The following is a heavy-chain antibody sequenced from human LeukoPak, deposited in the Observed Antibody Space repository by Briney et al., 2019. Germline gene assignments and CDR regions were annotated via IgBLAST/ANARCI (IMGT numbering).Heavy chain of an antibody. Sequence: PGGSLRLSCAASGFTFSSYEMNWVRQAPGKGLEWVSYISSSGSTIYYADSVKGRFTISRDNAKSSLYLQMNSLRAEDTAVYYCAISPPADVFDIWGQGTMVTVSS. CDR1: GFTFSSYE. J-gene: IGHJ3*02. V-gene: IGHV3-48*03. CDR3: AISPPADVFDI. CDR2: ISSSGSTI.